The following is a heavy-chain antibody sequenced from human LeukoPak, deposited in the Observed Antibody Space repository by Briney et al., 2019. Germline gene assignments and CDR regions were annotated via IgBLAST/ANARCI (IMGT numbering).Heavy chain of an antibody. Sequence: SETLSLTCAVYGGSFSGYYWSWIRQPPGKGLEWIGEINHSGSTNYNPSLKSRVTMSVDTSKNQFSLKLSSVTAADTAVYYCARGRAVAVLPRKDAFDIWGQGTMVTVSS. J-gene: IGHJ3*02. D-gene: IGHD6-19*01. CDR2: INHSGST. CDR3: ARGRAVAVLPRKDAFDI. CDR1: GGSFSGYY. V-gene: IGHV4-34*01.